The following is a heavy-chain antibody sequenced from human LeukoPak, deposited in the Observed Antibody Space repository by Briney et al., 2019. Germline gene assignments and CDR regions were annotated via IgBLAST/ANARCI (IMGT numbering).Heavy chain of an antibody. CDR1: GYTFTAYD. CDR3: ARLSGAPAYYYSSGYYHIRY. J-gene: IGHJ4*02. Sequence: EASVKVSCKASGYTFTAYDINWVRQGAGQGLEWIGWMNPDTGNTGYAQKFQGRVTMTRDTSKSTAYMDLNSLRSEDTAVYYCARLSGAPAYYYSSGYYHIRYWGQGTLLTVSS. CDR2: MNPDTGNT. V-gene: IGHV1-8*01. D-gene: IGHD3-22*01.